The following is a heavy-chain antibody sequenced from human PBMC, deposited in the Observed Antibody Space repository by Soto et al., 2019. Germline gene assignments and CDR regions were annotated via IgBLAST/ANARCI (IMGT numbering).Heavy chain of an antibody. V-gene: IGHV1-69*01. CDR3: ARSQGSSTSLEIYFYYYYGMDV. Sequence: QVQLVQSGAEVKKPGSSVKVSCKASGGTFSSYAISWVRQAPGQGLEWMGGIITISGTANYAQKFQGRVTITEDESTSTVYIEKSSVRYEDTDVYYFARSQGSSTSLEIYFYYYYGMDVWGQGTRVNVSS. D-gene: IGHD2-2*01. CDR2: IITISGTA. J-gene: IGHJ6*02. CDR1: GGTFSSYA.